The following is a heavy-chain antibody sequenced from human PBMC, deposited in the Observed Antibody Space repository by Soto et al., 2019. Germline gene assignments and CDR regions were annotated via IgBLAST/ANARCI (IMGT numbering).Heavy chain of an antibody. J-gene: IGHJ4*02. D-gene: IGHD6-6*01. CDR1: GITFSNAW. Sequence: EVQLVESGGGLVKPGGSLRVSCAASGITFSNAWMTWVRQAPGKGLEWVGRIKSKIDGGTTDYGVPVKGRFTISRDDSKNTLYLQMNSLKTEDTAVYYCTTGRYSSSLDFDSWGQGALVTVSS. CDR2: IKSKIDGGTT. V-gene: IGHV3-15*01. CDR3: TTGRYSSSLDFDS.